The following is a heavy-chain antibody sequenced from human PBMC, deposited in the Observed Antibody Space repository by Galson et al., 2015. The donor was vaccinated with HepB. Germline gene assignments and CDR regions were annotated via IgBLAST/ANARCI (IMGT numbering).Heavy chain of an antibody. CDR2: ISGNGHDI. CDR3: VRVWTYDFWSGYFGAFDI. D-gene: IGHD3-3*01. CDR1: GFTFTNHA. Sequence: SLRLSCAASGFTFTNHAIHWVRQAPGKGLEYVSVISGNGHDIYYAESVKGRFSVSRDNSRNWLFLQMSSLRPEDTAVYYCVRVWTYDFWSGYFGAFDIWGQGTLVTVSS. J-gene: IGHJ3*02. V-gene: IGHV3-64D*09.